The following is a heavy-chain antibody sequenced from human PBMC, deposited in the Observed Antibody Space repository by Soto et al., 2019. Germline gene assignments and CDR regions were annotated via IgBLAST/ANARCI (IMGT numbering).Heavy chain of an antibody. CDR3: AKDRYYDFWSGYQYFQH. CDR2: ISWNSGSI. Sequence: EVQLVESGGGLVQPGRSLRLSCAASGFTFDDYAMHWVRQAPGKGLEWVSGISWNSGSIGYADSVKGRFTISRDNAKNSLYLQMNSLRAEDTALYYCAKDRYYDFWSGYQYFQHWGQGTLLTVSS. V-gene: IGHV3-9*01. D-gene: IGHD3-3*01. CDR1: GFTFDDYA. J-gene: IGHJ1*01.